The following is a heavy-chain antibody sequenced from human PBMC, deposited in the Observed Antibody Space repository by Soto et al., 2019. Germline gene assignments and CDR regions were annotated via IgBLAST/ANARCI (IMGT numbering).Heavy chain of an antibody. Sequence: GGSLRLSCTASGFTFGDYAMSWFRQAPGKGLEWVGFIRSKAYGGTTEYAASVKGRFTISRDDSKGIAYLQMNSLKTEDTAVYYCTRAGTGGHYYYYYGMDVWGQGTTVTVSS. CDR3: TRAGTGGHYYYYYGMDV. CDR1: GFTFGDYA. D-gene: IGHD2-8*02. V-gene: IGHV3-49*03. CDR2: IRSKAYGGTT. J-gene: IGHJ6*02.